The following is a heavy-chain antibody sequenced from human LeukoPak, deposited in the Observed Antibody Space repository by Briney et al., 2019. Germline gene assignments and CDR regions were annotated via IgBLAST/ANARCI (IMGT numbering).Heavy chain of an antibody. V-gene: IGHV3-30*18. CDR2: ISSDGSNK. Sequence: GGSLRLSCAASGFIFSNSVIYWVRQAPGKGLQWVAVISSDGSNKYYADSVKGRFTISRDNSKNTLYLQMNSLRAEDTAVYYCAKAEEGLWFGELLVHYYMDVWGKGTTVTISS. J-gene: IGHJ6*03. CDR1: GFIFSNSV. CDR3: AKAEEGLWFGELLVHYYMDV. D-gene: IGHD3-10*01.